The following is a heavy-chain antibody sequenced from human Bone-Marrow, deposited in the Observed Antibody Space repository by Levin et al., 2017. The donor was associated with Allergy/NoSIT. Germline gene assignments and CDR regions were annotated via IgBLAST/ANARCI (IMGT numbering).Heavy chain of an antibody. Sequence: SSETLSLTCTVSNDSITDHYWTWIRQPPGKGLEWIGYIYYSGSPKYNPSLKSRLAISVDTSNKQISLKLTSVPAADTGVYYCARQNSFGRYSSASYALDVWGLGTTVTVSS. CDR1: NDSITDHY. D-gene: IGHD6-19*01. CDR3: ARQNSFGRYSSASYALDV. CDR2: IYYSGSP. J-gene: IGHJ6*02. V-gene: IGHV4-59*11.